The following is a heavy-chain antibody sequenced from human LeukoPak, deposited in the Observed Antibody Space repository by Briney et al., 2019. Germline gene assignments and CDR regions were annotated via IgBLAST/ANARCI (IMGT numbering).Heavy chain of an antibody. D-gene: IGHD4-17*01. CDR1: GFTFSSYS. CDR3: ARMTTVTDFCDY. Sequence: PGGSLRPSCAASGFTFSSYSMTWVRQAPGKGLEWVSSISSSSSYIYYADSVKGRFTISRDNAKNSLYLQMNSLRAEDTAVYYCARMTTVTDFCDYWGQGTLVTVSS. J-gene: IGHJ4*02. V-gene: IGHV3-21*01. CDR2: ISSSSSYI.